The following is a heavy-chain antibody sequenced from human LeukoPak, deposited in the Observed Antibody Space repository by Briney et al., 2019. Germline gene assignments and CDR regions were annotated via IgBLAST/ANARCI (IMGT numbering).Heavy chain of an antibody. V-gene: IGHV5-51*01. Sequence: GEPLKISCKGSGYSFTSYWIGWVRQMPGKGLEWMGIIYPGDSDTRYSPSFQGQVTISADKSISTAYLRWSSLKASDTAMYYCARPRDTAMVLFDYWGQGTLVTVSS. D-gene: IGHD5-18*01. CDR2: IYPGDSDT. CDR1: GYSFTSYW. J-gene: IGHJ4*02. CDR3: ARPRDTAMVLFDY.